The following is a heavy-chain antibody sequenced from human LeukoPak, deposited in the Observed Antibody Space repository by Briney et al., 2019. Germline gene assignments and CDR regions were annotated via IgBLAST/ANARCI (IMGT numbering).Heavy chain of an antibody. CDR3: ARVSGATITTYYGMDV. CDR1: GGSLSRYY. D-gene: IGHD5-12*01. Sequence: SETLSLTCTVSGGSLSRYYWSWIRQPPGKGLEWIGHIHYSGSTNYNPSLKSRVAISIDTSKNQFSLRLSSVTAVDTAVYYCARVSGATITTYYGMDVWGRGTTVTVS. J-gene: IGHJ6*02. CDR2: IHYSGST. V-gene: IGHV4-59*01.